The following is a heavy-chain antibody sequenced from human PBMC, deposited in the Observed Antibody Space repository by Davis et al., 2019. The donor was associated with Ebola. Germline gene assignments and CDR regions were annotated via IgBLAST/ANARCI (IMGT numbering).Heavy chain of an antibody. CDR1: GYTRSEFS. CDR3: AADYSGSHLYNWFDH. J-gene: IGHJ5*02. CDR2: FDPEDGET. V-gene: IGHV1-24*01. Sequence: ASVKVSCKVSGYTRSEFSLHWVRQAPGKGLEWMGGFDPEDGETIYAQKFQGRLTMTEDTSTDTAYMELSSLRSEDTAVYYCAADYSGSHLYNWFDHWGQGTLVTVSS. D-gene: IGHD6-6*01.